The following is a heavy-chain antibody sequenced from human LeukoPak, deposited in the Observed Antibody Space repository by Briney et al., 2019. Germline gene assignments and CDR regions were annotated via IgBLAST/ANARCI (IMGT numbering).Heavy chain of an antibody. CDR3: ARSNREFASGTGDY. D-gene: IGHD1-14*01. J-gene: IGHJ4*02. Sequence: QPGGSLRLSCAASGFSFSSHWMSWVRQAPGKGLEWVANINQVGSQKYYVDSVKGRFSISRDNAKNSLYLQMNSLRAEDTAVYYRARSNREFASGTGDYWGQGTLVTVST. CDR2: INQVGSQK. CDR1: GFSFSSHW. V-gene: IGHV3-7*05.